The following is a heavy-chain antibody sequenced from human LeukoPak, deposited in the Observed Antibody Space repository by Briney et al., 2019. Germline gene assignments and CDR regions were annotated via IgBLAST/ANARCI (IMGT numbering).Heavy chain of an antibody. J-gene: IGHJ5*02. D-gene: IGHD1-26*01. CDR1: GFTFSSYW. Sequence: GGSLRLSYAASGFTFSSYWMSWVRQAPGTGLEWEASIKQDGSEKDYVDSVKGRFTISRDNAKNSLYLQMNSLRAEDTAVYYCARVSVVGAQTHDLWGQGTLVTVSS. CDR2: IKQDGSEK. CDR3: ARVSVVGAQTHDL. V-gene: IGHV3-7*01.